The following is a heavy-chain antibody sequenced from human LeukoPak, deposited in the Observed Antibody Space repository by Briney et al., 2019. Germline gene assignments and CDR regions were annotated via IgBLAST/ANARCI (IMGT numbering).Heavy chain of an antibody. D-gene: IGHD3-9*01. CDR3: ASYDTLTGFDY. J-gene: IGHJ4*02. CDR1: GGSFSDYY. CDR2: INQSGRT. Sequence: PETLSLTCAVYGGSFSDYYWSWIRHPPGKGREWIGKINQSGRTNYNPNPSLKSRVTISVDTSKNQFSLKLSSVTAADTAVYYCASYDTLTGFDYWGQGTLVTVSS. V-gene: IGHV4-34*01.